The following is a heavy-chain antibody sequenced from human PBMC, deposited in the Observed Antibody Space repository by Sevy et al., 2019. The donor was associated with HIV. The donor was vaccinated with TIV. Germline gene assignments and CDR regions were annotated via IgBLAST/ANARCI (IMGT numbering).Heavy chain of an antibody. D-gene: IGHD6-19*01. V-gene: IGHV1-58*02. CDR3: AAADSYSSGWYPNYAMDV. CDR2: IVVGYGNT. J-gene: IGHJ6*02. Sequence: ASVKVPCKASGFTFTSSAMQWVRQARGQRLEWIGWIVVGYGNTNYAQKFRERVTITRDMSTSTAYMELSSLRSEDTAVYYCAAADSYSSGWYPNYAMDVWGQGTTVTVSS. CDR1: GFTFTSSA.